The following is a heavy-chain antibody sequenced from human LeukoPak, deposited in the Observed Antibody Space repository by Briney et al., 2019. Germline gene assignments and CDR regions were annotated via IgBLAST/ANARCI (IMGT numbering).Heavy chain of an antibody. Sequence: SETLSLTCAVYGGSFSGYYWSWIRQPPGKGLEWIGEINHSGSTNYNPSLKSRVTISVDTSKNQFSLKLSSVTAADTAVYYCARGPRRGKCLDHWGQGTLVTVSS. CDR2: INHSGST. D-gene: IGHD3-16*01. CDR1: GGSFSGYY. V-gene: IGHV4-34*01. J-gene: IGHJ4*02. CDR3: ARGPRRGKCLDH.